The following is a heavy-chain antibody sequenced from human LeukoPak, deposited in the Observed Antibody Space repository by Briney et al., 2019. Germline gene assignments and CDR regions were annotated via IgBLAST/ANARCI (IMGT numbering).Heavy chain of an antibody. CDR3: ARTSGSFSSDGMDV. Sequence: SGESLKISCQGSGYSFTNYWIGWVRQMPGKGLEWMGIIYPGDSDTRYSPSFQGQVTISADKSINTAYLQWSSLKASDTAIYYCARTSGSFSSDGMDVWGQGTTVTDSS. J-gene: IGHJ6*02. CDR2: IYPGDSDT. CDR1: GYSFTNYW. D-gene: IGHD6-6*01. V-gene: IGHV5-51*01.